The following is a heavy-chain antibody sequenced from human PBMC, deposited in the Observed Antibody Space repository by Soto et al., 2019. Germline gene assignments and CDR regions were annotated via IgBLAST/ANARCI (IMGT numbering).Heavy chain of an antibody. J-gene: IGHJ4*02. Sequence: GGSLRLSCAASGFSFSGFAMSWVRHAPGKGLEWVAVISYDGSNKYYADSVKGRFTISRDNSKNTLYLQMNSLRAEDTAVYYCAKESNSWSYNRWYFDYWGQGTLVTVSS. CDR1: GFSFSGFA. CDR2: ISYDGSNK. CDR3: AKESNSWSYNRWYFDY. V-gene: IGHV3-30*18. D-gene: IGHD1-26*01.